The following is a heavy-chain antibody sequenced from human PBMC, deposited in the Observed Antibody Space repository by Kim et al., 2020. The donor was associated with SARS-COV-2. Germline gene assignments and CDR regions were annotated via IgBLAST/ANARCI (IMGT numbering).Heavy chain of an antibody. Sequence: SETLSLTCTVSGGSISSGGYYWSWIRQHPGKGLEWIGYIYYSGSTYYNPSLKSRVTISVDTSKNQFSLKLSSVTAADTAVYYCARDGGDYDSSGYSRWGQGTLVTVSS. CDR1: GGSISSGGYY. V-gene: IGHV4-31*03. CDR2: IYYSGST. J-gene: IGHJ4*02. CDR3: ARDGGDYDSSGYSR. D-gene: IGHD3-22*01.